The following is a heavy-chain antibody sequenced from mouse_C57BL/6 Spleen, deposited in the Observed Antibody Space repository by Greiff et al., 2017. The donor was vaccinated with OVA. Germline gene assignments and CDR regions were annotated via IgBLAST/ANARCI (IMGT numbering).Heavy chain of an antibody. CDR1: GYTFTSYW. D-gene: IGHD1-2*01. CDR2: IYPSDSET. V-gene: IGHV1-61*01. Sequence: QVQLKQPGAELVRPGSSVKLSCKASGYTFTSYWMDWVKQRPGQGLEWIGNIYPSDSETHYNQKFKDKATLTVDKSSSTAYMQLSSLTSEDSAVYYCARSTTAGGFAYWGQGTLVTVSA. CDR3: ARSTTAGGFAY. J-gene: IGHJ3*01.